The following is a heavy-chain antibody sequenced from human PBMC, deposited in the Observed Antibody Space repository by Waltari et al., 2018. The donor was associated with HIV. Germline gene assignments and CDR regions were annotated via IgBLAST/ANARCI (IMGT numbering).Heavy chain of an antibody. D-gene: IGHD2-15*01. CDR3: AKEVVALPHYYYYGLDV. CDR2: ISSTSYTI. CDR1: GFTFSSYS. Sequence: EVQLVESGGGLVQPGGSLRLSCAASGFTFSSYSMHWVRQAPGKGLEWVSYISSTSYTIYYADSVKGRFTVSRDNAKNSLSLQMNSLRAEDTAVYFCAKEVVALPHYYYYGLDVWGQGTTVTVSS. V-gene: IGHV3-48*04. J-gene: IGHJ6*02.